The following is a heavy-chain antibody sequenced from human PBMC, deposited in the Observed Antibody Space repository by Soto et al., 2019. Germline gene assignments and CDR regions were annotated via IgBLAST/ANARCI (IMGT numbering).Heavy chain of an antibody. CDR3: TSGGPYGPRDLEY. D-gene: IGHD4-17*01. J-gene: IGHJ4*02. CDR1: VVTSNP. CDR2: IYSAGST. Sequence: GGSLRLSCAPSVVTSNPIHWVRQAPGKGLEWISVIYSAGSTNYADSVRGRFTISRDNSRTTVFLEMDPLRVYDTAIYYCTSGGPYGPRDLEYWGQGTLVTVSS. V-gene: IGHV3-53*01.